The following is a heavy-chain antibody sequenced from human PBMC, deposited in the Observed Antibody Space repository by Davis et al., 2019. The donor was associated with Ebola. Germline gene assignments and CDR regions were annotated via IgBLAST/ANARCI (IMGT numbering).Heavy chain of an antibody. V-gene: IGHV3-23*01. CDR3: AKVELHHY. J-gene: IGHJ4*02. CDR1: GFTFGDYT. D-gene: IGHD1-7*01. Sequence: GESLKISCAASGFTFGDYTINWVRQVPGKGLEWVSAISGSGGSTYYADSVKGRFTISRDNSKNTLYLQMNSLRAEDTAVYYCAKVELHHYWGQGTLVTVSS. CDR2: ISGSGGST.